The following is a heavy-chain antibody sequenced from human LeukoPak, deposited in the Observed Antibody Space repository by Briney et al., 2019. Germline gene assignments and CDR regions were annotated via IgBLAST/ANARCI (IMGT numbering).Heavy chain of an antibody. V-gene: IGHV4-59*01. J-gene: IGHJ6*03. CDR1: GGSISSYY. CDR3: AGGYSYGSTYYYMDV. CDR2: VYYSESP. Sequence: PSETLSLTCTVSGGSISSYYWSWIRQPPGKGLEWIGYVYYSESPKYNPSLKSRVTISVDTSKNQLSLQLSSVTAADTAVYYCAGGYSYGSTYYYMDVWGKGTTVTISS. D-gene: IGHD5-18*01.